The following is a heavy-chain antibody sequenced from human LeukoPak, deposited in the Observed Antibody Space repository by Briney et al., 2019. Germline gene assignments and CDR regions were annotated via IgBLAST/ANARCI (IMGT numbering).Heavy chain of an antibody. D-gene: IGHD1-26*01. Sequence: GASVKVSCKASGYTFTSYGISWVRQAPGQGLEWMGWINPNSGGTNYAQKFQDRVTMTRDTSISTAYMELSRLRSDDTAVYYCARASRKWEVQYFQHWGQGTLVTVSS. CDR1: GYTFTSYG. V-gene: IGHV1-2*02. CDR3: ARASRKWEVQYFQH. CDR2: INPNSGGT. J-gene: IGHJ1*01.